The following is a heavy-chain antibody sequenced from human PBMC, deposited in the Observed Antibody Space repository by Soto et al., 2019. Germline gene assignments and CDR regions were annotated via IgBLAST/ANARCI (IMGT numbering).Heavy chain of an antibody. CDR2: ISSSSSTI. D-gene: IGHD5-12*01. J-gene: IGHJ3*02. V-gene: IGHV3-48*01. CDR1: GFTFSSYS. Sequence: GGSLRLSCAASGFTFSSYSMNWVRQAPGKGLEWVSYISSSSSTIYYADSVKGRFTISRDNAKNSLYLQMNSLRAEDTAVYYCATSGYDFESAFAIWGQGTMVTVSS. CDR3: ATSGYDFESAFAI.